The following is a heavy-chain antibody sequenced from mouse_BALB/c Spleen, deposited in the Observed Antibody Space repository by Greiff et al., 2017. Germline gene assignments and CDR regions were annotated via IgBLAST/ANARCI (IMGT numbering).Heavy chain of an antibody. D-gene: IGHD1-1*01. CDR1: GYTFTSYW. CDR3: AREKNYYGSSYAMDY. J-gene: IGHJ4*01. Sequence: VQLKQSGAELAKPGASVKMSCKASGYTFTSYWMHWVKQRPGQGLEWIGYINPSTGYTEYNQKFKDKATLTADKSSSTAYMQLSSLTSEDSAVYYCAREKNYYGSSYAMDYWGQGTSVTVSS. CDR2: INPSTGYT. V-gene: IGHV1-7*01.